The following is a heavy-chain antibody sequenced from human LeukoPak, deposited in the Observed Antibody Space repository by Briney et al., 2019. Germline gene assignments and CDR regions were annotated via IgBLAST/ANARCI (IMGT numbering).Heavy chain of an antibody. D-gene: IGHD3-3*01. CDR1: GFIFSSCA. J-gene: IGHJ5*02. CDR2: ISGNGDST. V-gene: IGHV3-64*01. CDR3: VREVYDGNWFDP. Sequence: GRSLRLSCAASGFIFSSCAMHWVRQAPGKGLEYVAAISGNGDSTYYANSVKGRFTISRDNSKNTLYLQMGSLRAEDMAVYYCVREVYDGNWFDPWGQGTLVTVSS.